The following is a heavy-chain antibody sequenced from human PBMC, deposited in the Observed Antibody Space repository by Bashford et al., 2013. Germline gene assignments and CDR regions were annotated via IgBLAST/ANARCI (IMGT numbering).Heavy chain of an antibody. Sequence: SETLSLTCTVSGASITSGGYYWSWIRQHPGKGLEWIGYMFYTGSTYYNPSLKSRVTISGDTSKNQFSLNLSSVTAADSAVYYCARDSGYGHFDYWGQGTLVTVSS. J-gene: IGHJ4*02. D-gene: IGHD5-12*01. V-gene: IGHV4-31*03. CDR1: GASITSGGYY. CDR2: MFYTGST. CDR3: ARDSGYGHFDY.